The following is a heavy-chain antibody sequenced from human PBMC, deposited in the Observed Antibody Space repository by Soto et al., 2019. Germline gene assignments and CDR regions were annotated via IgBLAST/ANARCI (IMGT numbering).Heavy chain of an antibody. CDR2: IYPGDSDT. V-gene: IGHV5-51*01. CDR1: GYSFTSYW. CDR3: ARQGSCSSTSCLNYYYYGMDV. J-gene: IGHJ6*02. D-gene: IGHD2-2*01. Sequence: GESLKISCKGSGYSFTSYWIGWVRQMPGKGLEWMGIIYPGDSDTRYSPSSQGQVTISADKSISTAYLQWSSLKASDTAMYYCARQGSCSSTSCLNYYYYGMDVWGQGTTVTVSS.